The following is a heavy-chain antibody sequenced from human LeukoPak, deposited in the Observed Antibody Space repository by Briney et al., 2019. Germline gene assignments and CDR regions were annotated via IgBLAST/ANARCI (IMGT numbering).Heavy chain of an antibody. CDR3: ARDVCSSTSCYARGFFDY. J-gene: IGHJ4*02. D-gene: IGHD2-2*01. Sequence: GGSLRLSCAASGFTFSSYGMHWVRQAPGKGLEWVAVIWYDGSNKYYADSVKGRFTISRDNAKNSLYLQMNSLRAEDTAVYYCARDVCSSTSCYARGFFDYWGQGTLVTVSS. CDR2: IWYDGSNK. CDR1: GFTFSSYG. V-gene: IGHV3-33*01.